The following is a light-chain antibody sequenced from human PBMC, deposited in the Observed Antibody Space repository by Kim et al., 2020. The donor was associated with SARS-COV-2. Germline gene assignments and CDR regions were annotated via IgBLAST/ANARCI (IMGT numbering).Light chain of an antibody. J-gene: IGLJ3*02. CDR1: SGHSNYA. Sequence: QLVLTQSPSASASLGASVKLTCTLSSGHSNYAVAWHQQQPEKGPRYLMKVNGDGSHIKGDGIPDRFSGSSSGTERYLTISSLQSEDEADYYCQTWGTGFRVFGGGTRLTVL. CDR3: QTWGTGFRV. V-gene: IGLV4-69*01. CDR2: VNGDGSH.